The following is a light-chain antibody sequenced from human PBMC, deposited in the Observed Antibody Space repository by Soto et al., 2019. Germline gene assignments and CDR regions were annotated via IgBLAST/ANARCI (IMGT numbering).Light chain of an antibody. J-gene: IGLJ1*01. CDR1: SSDVGGYNS. V-gene: IGLV2-14*03. Sequence: QSVLTQPASLSGSPGQSITISCTGTSSDVGGYNSVSWYQQHTGKAPKVIIFDVSSRPSGVSSRFSGSKSGNTASLTISGLLAEDEADYYCCSYGSGSTLYVFGAGTKVTVL. CDR3: CSYGSGSTLYV. CDR2: DVS.